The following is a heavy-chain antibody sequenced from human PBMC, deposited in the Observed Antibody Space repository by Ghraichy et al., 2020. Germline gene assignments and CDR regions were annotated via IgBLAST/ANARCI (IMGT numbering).Heavy chain of an antibody. J-gene: IGHJ4*02. Sequence: QTLSLTCTFSGFSLSTSKLGVGWIRQPPGKALEWLALIYWDDGKRYSPSLKSRLTITKDTSKNQVVLTMTNMDPVDTATYYCARWEVQGIDYWGQGTLVTVSS. CDR2: IYWDDGK. V-gene: IGHV2-5*02. D-gene: IGHD1-26*01. CDR3: ARWEVQGIDY. CDR1: GFSLSTSKLG.